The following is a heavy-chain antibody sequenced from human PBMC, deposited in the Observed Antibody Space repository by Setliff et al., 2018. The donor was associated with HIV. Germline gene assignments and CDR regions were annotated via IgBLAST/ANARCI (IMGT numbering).Heavy chain of an antibody. Sequence: ASVKVSCKASGYTFTSDHPHWVRQAPGQGLEWMGMITPSDGNTNYEQKFQGRVTMTRDTSTTTVYMELSSLTSEDTAIYYCARDFGGRWTFDYWGQGTLVTVPQ. J-gene: IGHJ4*02. D-gene: IGHD3-10*01. CDR1: GYTFTSDH. CDR2: ITPSDGNT. V-gene: IGHV1-46*01. CDR3: ARDFGGRWTFDY.